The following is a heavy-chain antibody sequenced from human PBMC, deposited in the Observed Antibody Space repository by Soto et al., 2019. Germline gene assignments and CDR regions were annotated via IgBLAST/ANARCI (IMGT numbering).Heavy chain of an antibody. Sequence: SETLSLTCTVSGGSISSYYWSWIRQPPGKGLEWIGYIYYSGSTNYNPSLKSRVTISVDTSKNQFSLKLSSVTAADTAVYYCASMGKPQFWSGYYYFDYWGQGTLVTVSS. CDR3: ASMGKPQFWSGYYYFDY. D-gene: IGHD3-3*01. CDR1: GGSISSYY. CDR2: IYYSGST. J-gene: IGHJ4*02. V-gene: IGHV4-59*08.